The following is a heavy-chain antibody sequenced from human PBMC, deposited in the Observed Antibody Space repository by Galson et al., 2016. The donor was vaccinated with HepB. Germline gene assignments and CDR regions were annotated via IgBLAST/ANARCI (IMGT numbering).Heavy chain of an antibody. D-gene: IGHD4-17*01. CDR3: VREDYGDDPVYYYYYGMDV. J-gene: IGHJ6*02. CDR2: TNSAGSST. V-gene: IGHV3-74*01. Sequence: SLRLSCAASGFPFSRYWMHRVRQGPGKGLVWVSRTNSAGSSTIYADSVRGRFTISRDNAKNMLYLEMNSLRAEDTALYYCVREDYGDDPVYYYYYGMDVWGQGTTVSVSS. CDR1: GFPFSRYW.